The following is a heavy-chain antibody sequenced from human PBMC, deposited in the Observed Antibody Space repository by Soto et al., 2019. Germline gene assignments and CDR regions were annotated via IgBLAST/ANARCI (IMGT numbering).Heavy chain of an antibody. Sequence: SETLSLTCAVSGDSLSSSDFYWTWIRQPPGKALEWIGYVYSTGTTNYSPSLKSRVDMSVDTSENQFSLKVRSVTAADAAVYFGARVRNFFALNFITSGTLYSIDVWCPGPLVTVSS. CDR3: ARVRNFFALNFITSGTLYSIDV. CDR2: VYSTGTT. CDR1: GDSLSSSDFY. J-gene: IGHJ6*03. V-gene: IGHV4-61*08. D-gene: IGHD1-1*01.